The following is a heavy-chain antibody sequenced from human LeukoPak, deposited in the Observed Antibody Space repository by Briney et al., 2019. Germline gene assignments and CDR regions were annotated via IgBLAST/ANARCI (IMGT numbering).Heavy chain of an antibody. D-gene: IGHD3-9*01. Sequence: PSETLSLTCTVSGGSISSGSYYWSWIRQPAGKGLEWIGRIYTSGSTNYNPSLKSRVTMSVDTSKNQFSLKLSSVTAADTAVYYCARDFPSPLGDIPWRWFDPWGQGTLVTVSS. CDR1: GGSISSGSYY. V-gene: IGHV4-61*02. CDR2: IYTSGST. J-gene: IGHJ5*02. CDR3: ARDFPSPLGDIPWRWFDP.